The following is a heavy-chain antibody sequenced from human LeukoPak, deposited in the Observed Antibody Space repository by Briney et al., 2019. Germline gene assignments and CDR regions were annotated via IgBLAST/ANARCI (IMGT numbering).Heavy chain of an antibody. CDR3: ATINTIFGVDNFDY. D-gene: IGHD3-3*01. CDR1: GYTFTGYY. Sequence: GASVKVSCKASGYTFTGYYMHWVRQAPGQGLEWMGWINPNSGGTNYAQKLQGRVTMTTDTSTSTAYLELRSLRSDDTAVYYCATINTIFGVDNFDYWGQGTLVTVSS. CDR2: INPNSGGT. J-gene: IGHJ4*02. V-gene: IGHV1-2*02.